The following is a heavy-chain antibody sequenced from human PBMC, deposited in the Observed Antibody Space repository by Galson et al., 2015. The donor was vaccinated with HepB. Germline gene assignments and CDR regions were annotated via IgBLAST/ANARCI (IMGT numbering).Heavy chain of an antibody. CDR1: GYSISNNYY. Sequence: ETLSLTCTVSGYSISNNYYWGWIRQPPGKGLEWIGSIYHSGGTYYNPSLKSRVTISLDTSKNHFSLKLNSVTAADTAVYYCARDPDLDCTSTSCYPYYYYGMDVWGQGTTVTVSS. CDR2: IYHSGGT. D-gene: IGHD2-2*01. V-gene: IGHV4-38-2*02. CDR3: ARDPDLDCTSTSCYPYYYYGMDV. J-gene: IGHJ6*02.